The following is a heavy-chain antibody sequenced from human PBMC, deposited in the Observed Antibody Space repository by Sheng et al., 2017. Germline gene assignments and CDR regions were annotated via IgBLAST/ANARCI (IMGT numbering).Heavy chain of an antibody. D-gene: IGHD6-19*01. CDR3: ARERFRVAGTRHFDY. Sequence: QVQLQESGPGLVKPSETLSLTCTVSGGSISSYYWSWIRQPPGKGLEWIGYIYYSGSTNYNPSLKSRVTISVDTSKNQFSLKLSSVTAADTAVYYCARERFRVAGTRHFDYWGQGTLVTVSS. V-gene: IGHV4-59*01. J-gene: IGHJ4*02. CDR2: IYYSGST. CDR1: GGSISSYY.